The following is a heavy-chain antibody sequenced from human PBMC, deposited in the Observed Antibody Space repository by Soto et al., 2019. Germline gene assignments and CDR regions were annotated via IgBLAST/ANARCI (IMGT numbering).Heavy chain of an antibody. J-gene: IGHJ6*02. CDR1: GFTFSGSA. CDR3: TRPYCGGGCPSEPYYYYGMDV. Sequence: PGGSLRLSCAASGFTFSGSAMHWVRQASGKGLEWVGRIRSKANSYATAYAASVKGRFTISRDDSKNTAYLQMNSLKTEDTAVYYCTRPYCGGGCPSEPYYYYGMDVWGQGTTVTVSS. CDR2: IRSKANSYAT. D-gene: IGHD2-21*02. V-gene: IGHV3-73*01.